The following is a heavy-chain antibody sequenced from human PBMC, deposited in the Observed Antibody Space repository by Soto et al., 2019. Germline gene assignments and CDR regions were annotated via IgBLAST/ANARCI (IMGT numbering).Heavy chain of an antibody. Sequence: PGGSLRLSCVVSGFTFSNFAMSWVRQAPGKGLEWVSTLTGSSGVTYYADSVKGRFAISRDNSRNTLSLQMNSLTAEDTAVYYCAKGGATYGLLTHDYWGQGTRVTVPQ. D-gene: IGHD3-9*01. J-gene: IGHJ4*02. CDR3: AKGGATYGLLTHDY. CDR2: LTGSSGVT. V-gene: IGHV3-23*01. CDR1: GFTFSNFA.